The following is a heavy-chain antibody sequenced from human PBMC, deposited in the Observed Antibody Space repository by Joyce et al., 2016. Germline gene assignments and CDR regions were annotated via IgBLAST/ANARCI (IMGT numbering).Heavy chain of an antibody. V-gene: IGHV3-53*01. J-gene: IGHJ4*02. CDR1: GFTVSNNY. CDR3: ARVPGFH. Sequence: EVQLVESGGGLIQPGGSLGLSCAASGFTVSNNYMTWVRQAPGKGLEWVSFIYSGGDTYDADSVKGRFTISRDKNTLYLQMNSLRVEDTAVYYCARVPGFHWGQGTLVTVSS. CDR2: IYSGGDT.